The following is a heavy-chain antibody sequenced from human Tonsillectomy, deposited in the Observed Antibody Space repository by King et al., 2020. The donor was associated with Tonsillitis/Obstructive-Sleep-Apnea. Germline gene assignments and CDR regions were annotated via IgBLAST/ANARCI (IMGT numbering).Heavy chain of an antibody. CDR1: GYTFSSNA. D-gene: IGHD2-2*01. Sequence: QLVQSGAEVKKPGASVKVSCKASGYTFSSNAMHWVRQAPGQRLEWMGWINVGNGKTEYSQRFQGRVTITRDTSASTAYMEVSSLRSEDTAVYYCARGSSVCTSTRCYFVYWGQGTLVTVSS. CDR2: INVGNGKT. V-gene: IGHV1-3*01. J-gene: IGHJ4*02. CDR3: ARGSSVCTSTRCYFVY.